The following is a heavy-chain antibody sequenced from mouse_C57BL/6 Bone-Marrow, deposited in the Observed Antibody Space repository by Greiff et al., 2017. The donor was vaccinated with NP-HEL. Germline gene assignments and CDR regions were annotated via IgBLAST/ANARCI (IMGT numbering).Heavy chain of an antibody. CDR1: GYTFTSYW. CDR3: ARRGYDYVPFAY. Sequence: VQLQQPGAELVRPGSSVKLSCKASGYTFTSYWMDWVKQRPGQGLEWIGNIYPSDSETHYNQKFKDKATLTVDKSSSTAYMQLSSLTSEDSAVYYCARRGYDYVPFAYWGQGTLVTVSA. D-gene: IGHD2-4*01. J-gene: IGHJ3*01. CDR2: IYPSDSET. V-gene: IGHV1-61*01.